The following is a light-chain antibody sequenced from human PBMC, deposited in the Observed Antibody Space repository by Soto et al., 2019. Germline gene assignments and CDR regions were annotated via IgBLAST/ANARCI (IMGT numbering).Light chain of an antibody. CDR2: GAS. V-gene: IGKV3-15*01. J-gene: IGKJ1*01. CDR3: QQYNNWPPWT. Sequence: IALTPSPGTLSLSPGERATLSCMASQSVSSNLAWYQQKPGQAPRLLIYGASTRATGIPARFSGSGSGTEFTLTISSLQSEDFAVYYCQQYNNWPPWTFGQGTKVDI. CDR1: QSVSSN.